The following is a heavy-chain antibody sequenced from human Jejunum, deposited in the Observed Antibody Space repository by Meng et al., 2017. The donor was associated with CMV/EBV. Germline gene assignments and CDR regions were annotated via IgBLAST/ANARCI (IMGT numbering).Heavy chain of an antibody. Sequence: TASGFTLSSYEMNWVRQAPGKGLEWIGYIFYSRSTNYNPSLKSRVTISVDTSKNQFSLNLRSVTAADTAVYYCAGSYNWNYVSFDYWGLGTLVTVSS. D-gene: IGHD1-7*01. J-gene: IGHJ4*02. CDR2: IFYSRST. V-gene: IGHV4-59*01. CDR3: AGSYNWNYVSFDY. CDR1: GFTLSSYE.